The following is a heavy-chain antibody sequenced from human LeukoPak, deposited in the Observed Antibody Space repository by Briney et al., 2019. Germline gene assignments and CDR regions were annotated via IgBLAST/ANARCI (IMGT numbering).Heavy chain of an antibody. Sequence: GGSLRLSCAASGSTFSSYNMNWVRQAPGKGLEWVSSITSSSSYIYYADSVKGRFTISRDNAKNSLYLQMNSLRVEDTAVYYCARDHRVAGRDYWGQGTLVTVSS. CDR3: ARDHRVAGRDY. J-gene: IGHJ4*02. V-gene: IGHV3-21*01. CDR1: GSTFSSYN. CDR2: ITSSSSYI. D-gene: IGHD5-12*01.